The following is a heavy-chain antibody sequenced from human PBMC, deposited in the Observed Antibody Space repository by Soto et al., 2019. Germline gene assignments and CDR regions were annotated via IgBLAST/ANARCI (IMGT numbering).Heavy chain of an antibody. V-gene: IGHV1-69*06. CDR3: AIFLEWPPSTAFDY. D-gene: IGHD3-3*01. CDR1: GGTFSSYA. CDR2: IIPIFGTA. Sequence: SVKVSCKSSGGTFSSYAISWVRQAPGQGLEWMGGIIPIFGTANYAQKFQGRVTITADKSTSTAYMELSSLRSEDTAVYYCAIFLEWPPSTAFDYWGQGTLVTSPQ. J-gene: IGHJ4*02.